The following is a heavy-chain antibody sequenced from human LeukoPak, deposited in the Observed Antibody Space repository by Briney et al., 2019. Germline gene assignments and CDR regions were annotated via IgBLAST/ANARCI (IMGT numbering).Heavy chain of an antibody. D-gene: IGHD3-16*01. CDR3: ARGLNYDYVWGSSGYFDY. Sequence: ASVRVSCKASGYIFTGYYMHWVRQAPGQGLEWMGRINPNSGGTNYAQKFQGRVTMTRDTSISTAYMELSRLRSDDTAVYYCARGLNYDYVWGSSGYFDYWGQGTLVTVSS. V-gene: IGHV1-2*06. J-gene: IGHJ4*02. CDR1: GYIFTGYY. CDR2: INPNSGGT.